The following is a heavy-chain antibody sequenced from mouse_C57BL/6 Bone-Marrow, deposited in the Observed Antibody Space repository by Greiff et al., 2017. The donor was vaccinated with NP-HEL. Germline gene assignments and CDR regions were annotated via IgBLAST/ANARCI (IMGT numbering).Heavy chain of an antibody. CDR1: GYTSTSYW. CDR3: ARRHWYFDV. V-gene: IGHV1-59*01. Sequence: QVQLQQPGAELVRPGTSVKLSCKASGYTSTSYWMHWVKQRPGQGLEWIGVIDPADSYTNYNHKFKGKATLTVDTSSSTAYMQLSSLTSEDSAGYYCARRHWYFDVGGTGTTVTVTS. J-gene: IGHJ1*03. CDR2: IDPADSYT.